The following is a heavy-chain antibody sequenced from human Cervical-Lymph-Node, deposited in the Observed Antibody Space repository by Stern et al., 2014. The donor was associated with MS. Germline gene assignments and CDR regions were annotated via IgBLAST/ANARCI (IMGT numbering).Heavy chain of an antibody. CDR3: AKDISERHYYFDS. V-gene: IGHV3-9*01. Sequence: EVQLVDSGGGSVQSGRSLRLSCAASGFTFDDCAMHWVRQAPGKGLECVSGISWNSNNIGYADSVRGRFTISRDNAKNSLYLQMNGLRPEDTALYYCAKDISERHYYFDSWGEGTLVTVSS. D-gene: IGHD3-16*02. CDR2: ISWNSNNI. J-gene: IGHJ4*02. CDR1: GFTFDDCA.